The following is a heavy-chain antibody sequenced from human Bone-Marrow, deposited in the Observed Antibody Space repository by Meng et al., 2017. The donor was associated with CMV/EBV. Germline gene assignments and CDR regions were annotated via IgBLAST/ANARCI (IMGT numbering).Heavy chain of an antibody. CDR3: ARLKLSAYYYYGMDV. V-gene: IGHV4-59*01. Sequence: SETLSLTCTVSGDSISSYYWSWIRQPPGQGLEWIGYIYYSGSTNYNPSLKSRVTISVDTSKNQFSLKLSSVTAADTAAYYCARLKLSAYYYYGMDVWGQGTTVTVSS. J-gene: IGHJ6*02. CDR2: IYYSGST. D-gene: IGHD1-7*01. CDR1: GDSISSYY.